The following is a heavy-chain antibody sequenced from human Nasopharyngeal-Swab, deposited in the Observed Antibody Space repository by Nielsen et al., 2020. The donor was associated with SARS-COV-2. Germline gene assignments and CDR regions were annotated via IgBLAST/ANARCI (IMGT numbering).Heavy chain of an antibody. CDR3: TTDFYFDY. Sequence: GESLKISCAASGFVFSGSAIHWVRQASGKGPEWVGRIGDKAHNYATTYGASVKGRFTISRDDSKNTAFLQMDSLKTEDTALYYCTTDFYFDYWGQGTLVTVSS. CDR2: IGDKAHNYAT. V-gene: IGHV3-73*01. J-gene: IGHJ4*02. CDR1: GFVFSGSA.